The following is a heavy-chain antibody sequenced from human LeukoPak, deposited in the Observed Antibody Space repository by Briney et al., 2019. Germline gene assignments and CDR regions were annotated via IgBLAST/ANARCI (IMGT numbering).Heavy chain of an antibody. Sequence: MSSETLSLTRTVSGGSITSHYWSWIRQPPGKGLEWIGYIYYSGNTNYNPSLKSRVTISVDTSKNQFSLSLTSVTAADTAVYYCARDPGENYPYNWFDPWGQGTLVTVSS. CDR1: GGSITSHY. J-gene: IGHJ5*02. CDR2: IYYSGNT. CDR3: ARDPGENYPYNWFDP. D-gene: IGHD5-24*01. V-gene: IGHV4-59*11.